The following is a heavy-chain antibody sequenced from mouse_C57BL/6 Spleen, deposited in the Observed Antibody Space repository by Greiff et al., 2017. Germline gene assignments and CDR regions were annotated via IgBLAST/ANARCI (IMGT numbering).Heavy chain of an antibody. D-gene: IGHD1-1*01. V-gene: IGHV1-59*01. J-gene: IGHJ4*01. CDR3: ARWDYYGSSPYAMDY. CDR2: IDPSDSYT. CDR1: GYTFTSYW. Sequence: QVQLQQPGAELVRPGTSVKLSCKASGYTFTSYWMHWVKQRPGQGLEWIGVIDPSDSYTNSNQKLKGKATLTVYTSSSTAYMQLSSLTSEDSAVYYCARWDYYGSSPYAMDYWGQGTSVTVSS.